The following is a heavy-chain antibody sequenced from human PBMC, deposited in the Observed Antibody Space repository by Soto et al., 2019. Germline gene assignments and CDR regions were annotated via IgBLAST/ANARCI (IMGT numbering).Heavy chain of an antibody. D-gene: IGHD5-12*01. CDR2: ISSSSSYI. Sequence: PGGSLRLSCAASGFTFSSYSMNWVRQAPGKGLEWVSSISSSSSYIYYADSVKGRFTISRDNAKNSLYLQMNSLRAEDTAVYYCARDPRGGIVATTNSEYYYYGMDVWGPGTTVTVSS. CDR1: GFTFSSYS. CDR3: ARDPRGGIVATTNSEYYYYGMDV. V-gene: IGHV3-21*01. J-gene: IGHJ6*02.